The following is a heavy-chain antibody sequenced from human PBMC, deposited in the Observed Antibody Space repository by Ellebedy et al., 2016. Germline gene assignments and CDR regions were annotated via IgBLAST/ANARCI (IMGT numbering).Heavy chain of an antibody. D-gene: IGHD2-2*01. V-gene: IGHV3-30*03. CDR3: ARLHTARLKGPVGPASIRSDALDI. J-gene: IGHJ3*02. CDR1: GFTFSSYG. CDR2: ISYDGSNK. Sequence: GESLKISCAASGFTFSSYGMHWVRQAPGKGLEWVAIISYDGSNKDYADSVKGRFTISRDNSKNTLYLQMTSLKPEETAVYYCARLHTARLKGPVGPASIRSDALDIWGQGTLVTVSS.